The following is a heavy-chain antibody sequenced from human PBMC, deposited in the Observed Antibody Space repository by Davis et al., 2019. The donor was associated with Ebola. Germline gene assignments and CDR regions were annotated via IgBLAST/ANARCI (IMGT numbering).Heavy chain of an antibody. CDR2: IYYSGST. D-gene: IGHD3-3*01. V-gene: IGHV4-59*01. CDR3: ARVGYDFWSGYYGGNWFDP. CDR1: GGSFSGYY. J-gene: IGHJ5*02. Sequence: SETLSLTCAVYGGSFSGYYWSWIRQPPGKGLEWIGYIYYSGSTNYNPSLKSRVTISVDTSKNQFSLKLSSVTAAATAVYYCARVGYDFWSGYYGGNWFDPWGQGTLVTVSS.